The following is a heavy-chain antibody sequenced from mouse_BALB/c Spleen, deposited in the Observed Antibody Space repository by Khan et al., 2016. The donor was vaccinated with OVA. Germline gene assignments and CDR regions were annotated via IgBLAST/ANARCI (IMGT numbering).Heavy chain of an antibody. J-gene: IGHJ2*01. CDR2: INPHIGET. CDR3: TRIYRSDFDY. Sequence: VQLKQSGPELVKPGASVKISCKASGYSFTGYFMNWVMQSHGKSLEWIGRINPHIGETLYNQKFKDKATLTVDESSSIAHMELRSLASEDSAVYYCTRIYRSDFDYWGQGTTLTVSS. V-gene: IGHV1-20*02. CDR1: GYSFTGYF. D-gene: IGHD1-1*01.